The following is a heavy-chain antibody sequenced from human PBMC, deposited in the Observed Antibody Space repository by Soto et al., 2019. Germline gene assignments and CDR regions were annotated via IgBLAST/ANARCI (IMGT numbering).Heavy chain of an antibody. V-gene: IGHV1-69*01. CDR3: APGGQNDGYNFYHGMDV. D-gene: IGHD2-15*01. CDR1: GGIFTNNA. Sequence: QVQVVQSGAEVKKPGSSVKVSCKVSGGIFTNNAISWVRQAPGQGLEWLGGVIPLFDTAYYAQIFRGRLRISADGATTTAYMELSGLTSTDTAVYFCAPGGQNDGYNFYHGMDVWGQGTKVTVS. J-gene: IGHJ6*02. CDR2: VIPLFDTA.